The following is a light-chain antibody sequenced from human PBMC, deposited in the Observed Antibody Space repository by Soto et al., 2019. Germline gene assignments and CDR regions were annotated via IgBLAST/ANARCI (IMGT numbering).Light chain of an antibody. CDR1: QDISSS. CDR3: QQLNGYPFT. Sequence: IQLTQSPSSLSASVGGRVTITCRASQDISSSLAWYQQKPGKAPKLLIYAASTMQTGVPSRFSGSGSGTHFTLTINSLQPEDFATYYCQQLNGYPFTFGQGTRLEIK. CDR2: AAS. V-gene: IGKV1-9*01. J-gene: IGKJ5*01.